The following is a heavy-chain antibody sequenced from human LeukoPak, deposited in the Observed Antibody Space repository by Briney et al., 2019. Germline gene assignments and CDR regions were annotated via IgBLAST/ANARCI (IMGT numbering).Heavy chain of an antibody. Sequence: PGGSLRLSCAASGFTFNNYAMSWVRQAPGKGLAWVSAISGGGYSTYYADSVKGRFTISRDNSKNTMYLQMNSLRAEDTAVYYCAKPDNSWSFEYWGQGTLVTVSS. CDR2: ISGGGYST. CDR3: AKPDNSWSFEY. J-gene: IGHJ4*02. V-gene: IGHV3-23*01. CDR1: GFTFNNYA. D-gene: IGHD6-13*01.